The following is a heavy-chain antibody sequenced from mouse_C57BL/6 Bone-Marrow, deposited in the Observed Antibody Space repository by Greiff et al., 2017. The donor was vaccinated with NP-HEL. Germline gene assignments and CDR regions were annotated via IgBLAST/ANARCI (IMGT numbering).Heavy chain of an antibody. CDR1: GFSLTSYG. V-gene: IGHV2-5*01. CDR2: IWRGGST. Sequence: QVQLQQSGPGLVQPSQSLSITCTVSGFSLTSYGVHWVRQSPGKGLEWLGVIWRGGSTDYNAAFMSRLSITKDNYKSQVFFKINSLQADDTAIYCCAKNAGAYYAMDYWGQGTSVTVSS. CDR3: AKNAGAYYAMDY. J-gene: IGHJ4*01.